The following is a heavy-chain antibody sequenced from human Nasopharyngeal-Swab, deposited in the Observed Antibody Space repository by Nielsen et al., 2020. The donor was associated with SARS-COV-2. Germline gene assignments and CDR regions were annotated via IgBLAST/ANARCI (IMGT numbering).Heavy chain of an antibody. D-gene: IGHD1-1*01. CDR1: AGSISSGGYY. Sequence: ARSLRLSCTLSAGSISSGGYYWSWIRQHPGKGLEWIAYIYYSRSTYYNPSLKSRFTIPVDTSKNQFSLKLSSVTAADTGVYYCARGRGRGGIWNYYYYYYMDVWGKGTTVTVSS. J-gene: IGHJ6*03. CDR2: IYYSRST. V-gene: IGHV4-31*03. CDR3: ARGRGRGGIWNYYYYYYMDV.